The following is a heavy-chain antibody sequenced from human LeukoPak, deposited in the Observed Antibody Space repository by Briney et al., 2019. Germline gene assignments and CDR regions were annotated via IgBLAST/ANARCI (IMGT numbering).Heavy chain of an antibody. CDR1: GFTVSSNY. V-gene: IGHV3-53*01. D-gene: IGHD4-17*01. CDR3: AIAYDYGDYHD. CDR2: IYSGGST. J-gene: IGHJ4*02. Sequence: GGSLRLSCAASGFTVSSNYMSWVRQAPGKGLEWVSIIYSGGSTFYADSVKGRFTISRDNAKNSLYLQMSSLRAEDAAVYYCAIAYDYGDYHDWGQGTLVTVSS.